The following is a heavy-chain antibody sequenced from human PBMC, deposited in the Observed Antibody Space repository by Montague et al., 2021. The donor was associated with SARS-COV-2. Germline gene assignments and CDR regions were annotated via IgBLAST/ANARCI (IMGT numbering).Heavy chain of an antibody. CDR2: IYYSGST. D-gene: IGHD2-15*01. J-gene: IGHJ3*02. Sequence: SETLSLTCTVSGGSISSSSYYWGWIRQPPGKGLEWIGSIYYSGSTYYNPSLKSRVTISVDTSKNQFSLKLSSVTAADTAVYYCARDTGISGAFDIWGQGTMVTVPS. CDR1: GGSISSSSYY. CDR3: ARDTGISGAFDI. V-gene: IGHV4-39*07.